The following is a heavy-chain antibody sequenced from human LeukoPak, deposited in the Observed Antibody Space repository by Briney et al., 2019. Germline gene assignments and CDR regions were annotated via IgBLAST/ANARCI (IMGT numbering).Heavy chain of an antibody. V-gene: IGHV3-20*04. Sequence: GGSLRLSCAASGFTFDDYGMSWVRQAPGKGLEWVSGINWNGGSTGYADSVKGRFTISRDNAKNSLYLQMNSLRAEDTALYYCARKQWAYYYDSSGYPNFDYWGQGTLVTVSS. CDR3: ARKQWAYYYDSSGYPNFDY. CDR1: GFTFDDYG. D-gene: IGHD3-22*01. J-gene: IGHJ4*02. CDR2: INWNGGST.